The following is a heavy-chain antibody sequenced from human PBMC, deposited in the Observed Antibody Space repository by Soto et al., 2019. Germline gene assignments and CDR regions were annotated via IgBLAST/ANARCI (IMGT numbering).Heavy chain of an antibody. J-gene: IGHJ4*02. CDR2: IYWDDDK. Sequence: QITFKESGPTLVKPTQTLTLTCTFSGFSLRNSGVDVGWIRQPPGKALEWLALIYWDDDKRYSPSLKSRLTITKDTSKNQVVLTMTNMDPVDTATYYCAHLTTGGFYFDYWGQGTLVTVSS. V-gene: IGHV2-5*02. CDR1: GFSLRNSGVD. CDR3: AHLTTGGFYFDY. D-gene: IGHD4-17*01.